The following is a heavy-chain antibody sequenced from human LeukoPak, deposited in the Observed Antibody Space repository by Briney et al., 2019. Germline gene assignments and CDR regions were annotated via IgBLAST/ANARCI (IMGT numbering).Heavy chain of an antibody. D-gene: IGHD5-24*01. J-gene: IGHJ4*02. CDR3: ARLRSAQLRYFDIDH. CDR1: GFTFSAYE. CDR2: ISSTSSHI. V-gene: IGHV3-21*01. Sequence: GGSLRLSCAASGFTFSAYEMNWVRQAPGKGLEWVSSISSTSSHIYYGDSLEGRFTISRDNAKNSLYLQTNSLRAEDTAVYFCARLRSAQLRYFDIDHWGQGTLVTVSS.